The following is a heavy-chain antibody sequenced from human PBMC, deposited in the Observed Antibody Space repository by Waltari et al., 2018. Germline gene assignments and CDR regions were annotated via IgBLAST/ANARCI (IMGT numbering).Heavy chain of an antibody. CDR1: GGSISSGSYS. D-gene: IGHD3-10*01. V-gene: IGHV4-61*02. J-gene: IGHJ4*02. Sequence: QVQLPESSPGLVQPSQTMSLTCTVSGGSISSGSYSWSWARQTAGKGLEWIGRIYISGSTNYNPSLKGRVTISVDTSKNQFSLKRSSVTAADTAVYYCAYGSGSYPRPFDYWGQGTLVTVSS. CDR3: AYGSGSYPRPFDY. CDR2: IYISGST.